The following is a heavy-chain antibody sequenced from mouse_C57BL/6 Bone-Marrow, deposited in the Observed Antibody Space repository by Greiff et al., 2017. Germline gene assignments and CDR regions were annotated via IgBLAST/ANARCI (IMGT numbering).Heavy chain of an antibody. CDR3: ARYDGSSYWYFDV. J-gene: IGHJ1*03. Sequence: QVQLQQPGAELVMPGASVKLSCKASGYTFTSYWMHWVKQRPGQGLEWIGEIDPSDSYTNYNQKFKGKSTLTVDKSSSTAYMQLSSLTSEDSAVYYCARYDGSSYWYFDVWGTGTTVTVSS. CDR1: GYTFTSYW. V-gene: IGHV1-69*01. D-gene: IGHD1-1*01. CDR2: IDPSDSYT.